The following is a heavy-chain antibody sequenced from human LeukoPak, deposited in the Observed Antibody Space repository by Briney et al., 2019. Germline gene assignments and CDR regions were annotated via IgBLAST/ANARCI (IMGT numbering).Heavy chain of an antibody. CDR3: ARGRKLGGSSHPGMDV. J-gene: IGHJ6*02. CDR2: IWYDGSNK. CDR1: GFTFSSYG. Sequence: PGGSLRLSCAASGFTFSSYGMHWVRQAPGKGLEWVAVIWYDGSNKYYADSVKGRFTISRDNSKNTLYLQMNSLRAEDTAVYYCARGRKLGGSSHPGMDVWGQGTTVTVSS. V-gene: IGHV3-30*19. D-gene: IGHD5-12*01.